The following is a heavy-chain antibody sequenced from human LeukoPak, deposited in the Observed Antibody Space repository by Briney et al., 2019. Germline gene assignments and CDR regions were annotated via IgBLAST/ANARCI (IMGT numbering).Heavy chain of an antibody. CDR2: ISASGGST. CDR1: GFTFSNYA. Sequence: PGGSLRLSCAASGFTFSNYAMNWVRQAPGEGLEWVSTISASGGSTSYADSERGRFTMSRDNSKNTLYLQMNSLRAEDTAVYYCAKSDDYGGNSGPDYWGQGTLVTVSS. V-gene: IGHV3-23*01. CDR3: AKSDDYGGNSGPDY. D-gene: IGHD4-23*01. J-gene: IGHJ4*02.